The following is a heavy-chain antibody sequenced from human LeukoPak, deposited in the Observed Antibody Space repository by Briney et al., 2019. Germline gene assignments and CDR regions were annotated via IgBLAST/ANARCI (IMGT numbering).Heavy chain of an antibody. D-gene: IGHD3-10*01. CDR2: IYPGDSDT. CDR3: ARHWGYGSGSYYSYYYGMDV. Sequence: GESLKISCKGSGYSFTIYWIGWVRQMPGKGLEWMGFIYPGDSDTRYSTSFQGQSAISADKSISTAYLQWSSLKASDTAMYYCARHWGYGSGSYYSYYYGMDVWGQGTTVTVSS. J-gene: IGHJ6*02. CDR1: GYSFTIYW. V-gene: IGHV5-51*01.